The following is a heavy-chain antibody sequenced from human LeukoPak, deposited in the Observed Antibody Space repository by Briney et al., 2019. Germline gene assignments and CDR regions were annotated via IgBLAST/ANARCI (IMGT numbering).Heavy chain of an antibody. CDR3: ARAPSPNTAMAYFDY. CDR1: GGSISSYY. Sequence: SETLSLTCIVSGGSISSYYWSWIRQPAGKGLEWIGRIYTSGSTNYNPSLKSRVTMSVDTSKNQFSLKLSSVTAADTAVYYCARAPSPNTAMAYFDYWGQGTLVTVSS. CDR2: IYTSGST. V-gene: IGHV4-4*07. D-gene: IGHD5-18*01. J-gene: IGHJ4*02.